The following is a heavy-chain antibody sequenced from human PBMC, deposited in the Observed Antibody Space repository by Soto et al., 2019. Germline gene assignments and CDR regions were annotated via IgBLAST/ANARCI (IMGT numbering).Heavy chain of an antibody. CDR1: GGTFSSYA. D-gene: IGHD5-18*01. CDR3: ARARGYSDGYSYYYYGMDV. J-gene: IGHJ6*02. CDR2: IIPIFGTA. V-gene: IGHV1-69*01. Sequence: QVQLVQSGAEVKKPGSSVKVSCKASGGTFSSYAISWVRQAPGQGLEWMGGIIPIFGTANYAQKFQGRVTITAEESTSTAYMELSSRRTEDTAVYYCARARGYSDGYSYYYYGMDVWGQGTTVTVSS.